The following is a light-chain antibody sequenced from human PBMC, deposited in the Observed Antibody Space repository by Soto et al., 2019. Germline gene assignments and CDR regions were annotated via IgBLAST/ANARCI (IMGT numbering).Light chain of an antibody. J-gene: IGLJ1*01. CDR1: SSDVGGYNY. Sequence: QSVLTQPASVSGSTGQSITISCTGTSSDVGGYNYVSWYQQHPGNAPKLLIYEVSNRPSGVSNRFSGSKSGNTASLTISGLQADDEADYYCSSYTSSSTSYVFGTGTKLTVL. V-gene: IGLV2-14*01. CDR2: EVS. CDR3: SSYTSSSTSYV.